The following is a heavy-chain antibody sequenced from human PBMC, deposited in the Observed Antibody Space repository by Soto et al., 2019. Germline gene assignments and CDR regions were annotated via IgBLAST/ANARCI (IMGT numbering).Heavy chain of an antibody. Sequence: PGGSLRLSCIASGFTFENHAMHWVRQSPGKGLKGFAGISWNSNGVDYADSVKGRFTVARDNAKNCLSLPIDSLRAEDTARFFWVSDTSAVLISSTLYLGSGSFDIWGQGTTVTVSS. J-gene: IGHJ3*02. CDR1: GFTFENHA. V-gene: IGHV3-9*01. CDR3: VSDTSAVLISSTLYLGSGSFDI. D-gene: IGHD6-13*01. CDR2: ISWNSNGV.